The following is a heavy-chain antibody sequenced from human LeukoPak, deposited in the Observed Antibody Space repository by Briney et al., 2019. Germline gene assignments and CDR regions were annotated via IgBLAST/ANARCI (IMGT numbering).Heavy chain of an antibody. CDR1: GFTFSSCW. Sequence: GGSLRLSCAASGFTFSSCWMSWVRQAPGKGLEWVANIKQDGSEKYYVDSVKGRFTISRDNAKNSLYLQMNSLRAEDTAVYYCARDGRVRKDAFDIWGQGAMVTVSS. D-gene: IGHD3-10*01. J-gene: IGHJ3*02. CDR2: IKQDGSEK. V-gene: IGHV3-7*01. CDR3: ARDGRVRKDAFDI.